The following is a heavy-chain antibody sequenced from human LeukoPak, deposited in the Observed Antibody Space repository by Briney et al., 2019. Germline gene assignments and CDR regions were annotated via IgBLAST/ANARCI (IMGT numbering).Heavy chain of an antibody. D-gene: IGHD1-7*01. J-gene: IGHJ5*02. CDR2: IYTSGNT. Sequence: SETLPLTCTVSGDSISSYYWSWIRQPAGKGLEWIGRIYTSGNTKYNPSLKSRVTMSLDTSKNQFSLKLSSVTAADTAVYYCARGGVPGLVGTKVRRPWFDPWGQGTLVTVSS. CDR3: ARGGVPGLVGTKVRRPWFDP. CDR1: GDSISSYY. V-gene: IGHV4-4*07.